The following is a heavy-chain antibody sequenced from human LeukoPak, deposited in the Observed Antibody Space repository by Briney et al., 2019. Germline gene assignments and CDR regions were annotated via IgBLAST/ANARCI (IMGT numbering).Heavy chain of an antibody. CDR3: ANTATRYYYYMDV. CDR1: GGSFSGYY. CDR2: INHSGST. Sequence: PSETLSLTCAVYGGSFSGYYWSWIRQPPGKGLEWIGEINHSGSTNYNPSLKSRVTISVDTSKNQFSLKLSSVTAADTAVYYCANTATRYYYYMDVWSKGTTVTVSS. D-gene: IGHD5-12*01. V-gene: IGHV4-34*01. J-gene: IGHJ6*03.